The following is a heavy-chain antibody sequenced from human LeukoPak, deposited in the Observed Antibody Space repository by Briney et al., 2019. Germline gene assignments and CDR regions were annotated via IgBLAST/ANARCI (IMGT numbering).Heavy chain of an antibody. CDR1: GFTFSNFW. D-gene: IGHD2-15*01. V-gene: IGHV3-30*18. CDR3: AKDGSEEYCSGGSCYWLFDY. Sequence: GGSLRLSCAASGFTFSNFWMHWVRQAPGKGLEWVALISFHGSNKYYADSVKGRFTISRDNSKNTLYLQMNSLRTEDTAVYFCAKDGSEEYCSGGSCYWLFDYWGQGTLVTVSS. J-gene: IGHJ4*02. CDR2: ISFHGSNK.